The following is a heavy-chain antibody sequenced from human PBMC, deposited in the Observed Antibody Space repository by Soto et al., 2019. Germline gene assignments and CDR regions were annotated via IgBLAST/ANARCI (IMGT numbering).Heavy chain of an antibody. CDR3: ARAISRY. CDR2: INAGNGNT. Sequence: QVQLVQSGAEVKKPGASVKVSCKASGYTFTSYAMHWVRQAPGQRLEWIGWINAGNGNTKYSQKFQGRVTITRDTSASTAYMELSSRRSEDTAVYYCARAISRYWGQGTLVTVSS. J-gene: IGHJ4*02. CDR1: GYTFTSYA. D-gene: IGHD3-9*01. V-gene: IGHV1-3*01.